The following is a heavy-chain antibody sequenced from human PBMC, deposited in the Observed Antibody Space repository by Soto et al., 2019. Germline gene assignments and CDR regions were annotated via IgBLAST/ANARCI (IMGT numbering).Heavy chain of an antibody. CDR1: GFTFSSYG. D-gene: IGHD1-26*01. CDR2: ISYDGSNK. V-gene: IGHV3-30*18. CDR3: AKDSPPHTWEFLNWFDP. J-gene: IGHJ5*02. Sequence: QVQLVESGGGVVQPGRSLRLSCAASGFTFSSYGMHWVRQAPGKGLEWVAVISYDGSNKYYADSVKGRFTISRDNSKNTLYLQMNSLRAEDTAVHYCAKDSPPHTWEFLNWFDPWGQGTLVTVSS.